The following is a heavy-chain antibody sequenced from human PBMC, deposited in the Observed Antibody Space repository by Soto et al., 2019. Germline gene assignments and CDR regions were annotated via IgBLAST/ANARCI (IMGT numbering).Heavy chain of an antibody. D-gene: IGHD1-1*01. V-gene: IGHV3-48*03. CDR1: GFTFSSYE. CDR3: ARVLEPRRWFDP. J-gene: IGHJ5*02. Sequence: PGGSLRLSCAASGFTFSSYEMNWVRQAPGKGLEWVSYISSSGSTIYYADSVKGRFTISRDNAKNSLYLQMNSLRAEETAVYYCARVLEPRRWFDPWGQGTLVTVSS. CDR2: ISSSGSTI.